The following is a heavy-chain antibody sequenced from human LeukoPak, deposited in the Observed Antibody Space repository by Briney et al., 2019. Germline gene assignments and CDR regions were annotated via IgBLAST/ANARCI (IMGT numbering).Heavy chain of an antibody. J-gene: IGHJ5*02. V-gene: IGHV4-39*07. CDR3: ARDPVPRNYDFWSGYSLGNWFDP. D-gene: IGHD3-3*01. CDR2: IYYSGST. CDR1: GGSISSSSYY. Sequence: PSETLSLTCTVSGGSISSSSYYWGWIRQPPGKGLEWIESIYYSGSTYYNPSLKSRVTISVDTSKNQFSLKLSSVTAADTAVYYCARDPVPRNYDFWSGYSLGNWFDPWGQGTLVTVSS.